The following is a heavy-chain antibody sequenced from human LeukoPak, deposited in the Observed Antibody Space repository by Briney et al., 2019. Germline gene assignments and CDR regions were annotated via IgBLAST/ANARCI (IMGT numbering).Heavy chain of an antibody. CDR1: GGSISSYY. CDR3: ARGRVYYYGSGSYYY. J-gene: IGHJ4*02. Sequence: SEILSLTCTVSGGSISSYYWSWIRQPPGKGLEWIGYIYYSGSTNYNPSLKSRVTISVDTSKNQFSLKLSSVTAADTAVYYCARGRVYYYGSGSYYYWGQGTLVTVSS. V-gene: IGHV4-59*08. D-gene: IGHD3-10*01. CDR2: IYYSGST.